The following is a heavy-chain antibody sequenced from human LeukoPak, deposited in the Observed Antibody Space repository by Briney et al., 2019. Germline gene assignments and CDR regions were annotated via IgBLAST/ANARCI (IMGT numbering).Heavy chain of an antibody. D-gene: IGHD1-26*01. CDR3: ARTIVGATHPFDY. J-gene: IGHJ4*02. CDR1: GYTFTGYY. V-gene: IGHV1-2*02. Sequence: GASVKVSCKASGYTFTGYYMHWVRQAPGQGLEWMGWINPNSGGTNYAQRFQGRVTMTRDTSISTAYMELSRLRSDDTAVYYCARTIVGATHPFDYWGQGTLVTVSS. CDR2: INPNSGGT.